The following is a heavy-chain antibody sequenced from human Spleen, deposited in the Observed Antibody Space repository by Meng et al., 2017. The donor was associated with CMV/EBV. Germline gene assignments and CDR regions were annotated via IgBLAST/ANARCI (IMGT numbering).Heavy chain of an antibody. CDR2: IYSGGST. D-gene: IGHD2-2*01. Sequence: GESLKISCAASGFTVSSNYMSWVRQAPGKGLEWVSVIYSGGSTYYADSVKGRFTISRDNSKNSLYLQMNSLRAEDTAVYYCARLRCSSTSCYNYYYYYGMDVWGQGTTVTVSS. CDR3: ARLRCSSTSCYNYYYYYGMDV. V-gene: IGHV3-53*01. J-gene: IGHJ6*02. CDR1: GFTVSSNY.